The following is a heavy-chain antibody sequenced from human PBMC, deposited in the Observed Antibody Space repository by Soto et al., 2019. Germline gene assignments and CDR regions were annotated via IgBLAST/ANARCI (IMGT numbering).Heavy chain of an antibody. J-gene: IGHJ6*02. CDR1: GFTFSSYG. D-gene: IGHD6-19*01. CDR2: ISYDGSNK. CDR3: AKDRGSGWYLNVWALYYYYYGMDV. Sequence: GSLRLSCAASGFTFSSYGMHWVRQAPGKGLEWVAVISYDGSNKYYADSVKGRFTISRDNSKNTLYLQMNSLRAEDTAVYYCAKDRGSGWYLNVWALYYYYYGMDVWGQGTTVTVSS. V-gene: IGHV3-30*18.